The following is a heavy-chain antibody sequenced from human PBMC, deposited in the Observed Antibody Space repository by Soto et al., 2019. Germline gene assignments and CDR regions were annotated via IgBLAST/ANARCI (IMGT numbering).Heavy chain of an antibody. CDR3: ARSVYSYGPIPLLY. D-gene: IGHD5-18*01. V-gene: IGHV4-31*03. J-gene: IGHJ4*02. CDR1: GGSISSGGYY. Sequence: VQLQESGPGLVKPSQTLSLNCTVSGGSISSGGYYWSWIRQHPGKGLEWIGYIYYSGSTYYNPSLKSRVTISVDTCKKQFSLRLSSVTAAETAVYYCARSVYSYGPIPLLYWGQGTLVTVSS. CDR2: IYYSGST.